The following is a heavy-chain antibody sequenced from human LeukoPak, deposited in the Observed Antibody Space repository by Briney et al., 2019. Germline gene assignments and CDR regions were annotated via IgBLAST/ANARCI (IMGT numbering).Heavy chain of an antibody. CDR3: ARGLGLHYYGSGSSHRPLDY. V-gene: IGHV4-39*07. CDR2: INHSGST. CDR1: GGSISSSSYY. D-gene: IGHD3-10*01. Sequence: SETLSLTCTVSGGSISSSSYYWGWIRQPPGKGLEWIGEINHSGSTNYNPSLKSRVTISVDTSKNQFSLKLSSVTAADTAVYYCARGLGLHYYGSGSSHRPLDYWGQGTLVTVSS. J-gene: IGHJ4*02.